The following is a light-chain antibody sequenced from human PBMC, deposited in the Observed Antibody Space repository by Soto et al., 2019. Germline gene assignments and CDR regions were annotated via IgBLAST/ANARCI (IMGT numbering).Light chain of an antibody. CDR2: DVS. J-gene: IGLJ1*01. V-gene: IGLV2-14*01. Sequence: QSVLTQPASVSGSPGQSITISCTGTSSDVGGYNYVSWYQQHPGKAPKLMIYDVSNRPSGVSNRFSGSKSGNTASLTISGLQAEDEADYYCSSYTSRSTYVSGTGTKLTVL. CDR3: SSYTSRSTYV. CDR1: SSDVGGYNY.